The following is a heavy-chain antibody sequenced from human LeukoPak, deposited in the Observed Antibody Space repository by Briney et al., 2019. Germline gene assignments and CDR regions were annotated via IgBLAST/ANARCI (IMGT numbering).Heavy chain of an antibody. V-gene: IGHV3-23*01. CDR1: GFIFSDYV. Sequence: GGSLRLSCTASGFIFSDYVMIWVRQAPGKGLEWVSGITASGDRTYYGDSVKGRFTVSRDNSKNTVYLQMNSLRVDDTAVYYCARRDIVVIVSASDYWGQGTLVTVSS. CDR3: ARRDIVVIVSASDY. J-gene: IGHJ4*02. D-gene: IGHD2-15*01. CDR2: ITASGDRT.